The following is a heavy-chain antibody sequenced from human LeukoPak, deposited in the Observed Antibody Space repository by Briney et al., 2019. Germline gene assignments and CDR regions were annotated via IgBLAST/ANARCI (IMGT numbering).Heavy chain of an antibody. J-gene: IGHJ4*02. CDR2: INIDSSTI. CDR1: GFTFSTYR. CDR3: ARATSTSGPTFDY. V-gene: IGHV3-48*02. Sequence: QSGGSLRLSCAASGFTFSTYRMNWVRQAPGKGLEWLSYINIDSSTIYYTDSLKGRFTISRDNAKNSLYLQMNSLRDEDTAVYYCARATSTSGPTFDYWGQGTLVTASS. D-gene: IGHD6-19*01.